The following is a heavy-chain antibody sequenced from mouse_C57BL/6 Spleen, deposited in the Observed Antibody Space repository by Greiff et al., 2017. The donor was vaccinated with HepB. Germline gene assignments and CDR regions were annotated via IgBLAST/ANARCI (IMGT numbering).Heavy chain of an antibody. CDR1: GFTFSSYG. Sequence: EVKLVESGGDLVKPGGSLKLSCAASGFTFSSYGLSWVRQTPDKRLEWVATISSGGSYTYYPDSVKRRFTISRDNAKNTLYMQKSSLKSEDTAMYYCARHEATMVREGDFDVWGTGTTVTVSS. D-gene: IGHD2-2*01. J-gene: IGHJ1*03. V-gene: IGHV5-6*01. CDR2: ISSGGSYT. CDR3: ARHEATMVREGDFDV.